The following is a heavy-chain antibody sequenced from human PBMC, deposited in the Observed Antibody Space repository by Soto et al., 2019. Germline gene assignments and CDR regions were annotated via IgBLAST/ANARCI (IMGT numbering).Heavy chain of an antibody. V-gene: IGHV1-2*04. J-gene: IGHJ6*02. CDR2: INPKSGGT. CDR1: GYSFTDYH. D-gene: IGHD2-8*01. CDR3: ARGDSTDCSNGVCSFFYNHDMHV. Sequence: ASVKVSCKASGYSFTDYHIHWVRQAPGQGLEWLGRINPKSGGTSTAQKFQGWVTMTTDTSISTASMELTRLSSDDTAIYYCARGDSTDCSNGVCSFFYNHDMHVWGQGTTVTVSS.